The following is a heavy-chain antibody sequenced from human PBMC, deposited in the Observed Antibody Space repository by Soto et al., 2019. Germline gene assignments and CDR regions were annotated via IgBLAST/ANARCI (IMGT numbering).Heavy chain of an antibody. CDR2: ISYDGSNK. CDR1: GFTFSSYG. V-gene: IGHV3-30*18. D-gene: IGHD2-15*01. J-gene: IGHJ6*02. CDR3: AKAQGYCSGGSCSYYYYGMDV. Sequence: QVQLVESEGGVVQPGRSLRLSCAASGFTFSSYGMHWVRQAPGKGLEWVAVISYDGSNKYYADSVKGRFTISRDNSKNTLYLQMNSLRAEDTAVYYCAKAQGYCSGGSCSYYYYGMDVWGHGTTVTVSS.